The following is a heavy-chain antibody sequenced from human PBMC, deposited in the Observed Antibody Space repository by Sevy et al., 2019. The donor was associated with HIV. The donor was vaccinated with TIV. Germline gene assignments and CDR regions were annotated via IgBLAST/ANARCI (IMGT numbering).Heavy chain of an antibody. CDR2: IIPRVGLT. D-gene: IGHD2-21*01. CDR3: ASVRPCGGDCYYFDS. CDR1: GGSLSNYG. V-gene: IGHV1-69*10. Sequence: ASVKVSCMASGGSLSNYGMNWVRQAPGQGLEWTGGIIPRVGLTNYAQKFQDRVTITADESTSTVFIEVRRLTSEDTGVYYCASVRPCGGDCYYFDSWGQGTLVTVSS. J-gene: IGHJ4*02.